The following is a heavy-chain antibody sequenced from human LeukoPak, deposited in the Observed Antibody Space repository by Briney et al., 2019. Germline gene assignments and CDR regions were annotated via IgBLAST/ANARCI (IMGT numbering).Heavy chain of an antibody. D-gene: IGHD2-15*01. CDR1: GGSISSHY. J-gene: IGHJ6*03. CDR3: ARFVVYYMDV. Sequence: SETLSLTCTVSGGSISSHYWSWIRQPPGKGLEWIGYIYYSGSTNYNPSLKSRVTISVDTSKNQFSLKLSSVTAADTAVYYWARFVVYYMDVWGKGTTVTVSS. V-gene: IGHV4-59*11. CDR2: IYYSGST.